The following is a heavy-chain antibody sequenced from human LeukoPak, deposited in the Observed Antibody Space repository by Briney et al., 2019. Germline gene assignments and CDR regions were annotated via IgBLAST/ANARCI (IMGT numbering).Heavy chain of an antibody. CDR3: ARGQQQLVPLGY. J-gene: IGHJ4*02. CDR1: GGSVSSGSYY. D-gene: IGHD6-13*01. V-gene: IGHV4-61*01. CDR2: IYYSGST. Sequence: SETLSLTCTVSGGSVSSGSYYWSWIRQPPGTGLEWIGYIYYSGSTNYNPSLKSRVTISVDTSKNQFSLKLSSVTAADTAVYYCARGQQQLVPLGYWGQGTLVTVSS.